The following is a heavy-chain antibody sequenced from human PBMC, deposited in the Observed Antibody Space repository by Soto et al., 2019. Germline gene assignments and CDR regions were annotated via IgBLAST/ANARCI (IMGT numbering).Heavy chain of an antibody. CDR3: ASKSAIDY. V-gene: IGHV3-30*03. CDR1: GFTFSSYG. Sequence: PGGSLRLSCAASGFTFSSYGMHWVRQAPGKGLEWVAVISYDGSNKYYADSVKGRFTISRDNSKNTLYLQMNSLRAEDTAVYYCASKSAIDYWGQGTPVTVSS. J-gene: IGHJ4*02. CDR2: ISYDGSNK.